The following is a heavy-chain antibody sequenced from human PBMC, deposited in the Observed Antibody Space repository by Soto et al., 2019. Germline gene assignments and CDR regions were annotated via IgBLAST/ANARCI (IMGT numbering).Heavy chain of an antibody. Sequence: PSETLSLTCIVSGGSISEKYWNWVRQPPGKGLEWIGLIFANGHTDYNPSLKSRVTMSVDASKNQFSLRLTSMTAADTAVYYCVASLAASGLNWLDTSGRGNLAT. D-gene: IGHD6-13*01. J-gene: IGHJ5*02. V-gene: IGHV4-4*07. CDR3: VASLAASGLNWLDT. CDR2: IFANGHT. CDR1: GGSISEKY.